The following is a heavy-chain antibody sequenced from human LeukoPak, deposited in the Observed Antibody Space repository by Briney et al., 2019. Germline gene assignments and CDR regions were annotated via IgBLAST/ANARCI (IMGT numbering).Heavy chain of an antibody. Sequence: SETLSLTCNVSGGSISNYYWTWIRQPAGRGLEWIGRIYSSGTTTYNPSLKSRVAMSVDTSRNQFSLKLSSVTAADTAVYYCARVSPIAVAGSSYYYAIDVWGQGTTVTVTS. J-gene: IGHJ6*02. CDR3: ARVSPIAVAGSSYYYAIDV. CDR1: GGSISNYY. CDR2: IYSSGTT. D-gene: IGHD6-19*01. V-gene: IGHV4-4*07.